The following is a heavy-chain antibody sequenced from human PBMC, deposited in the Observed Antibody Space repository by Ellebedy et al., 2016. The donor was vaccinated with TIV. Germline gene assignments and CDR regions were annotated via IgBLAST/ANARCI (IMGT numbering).Heavy chain of an antibody. CDR3: ARVGDGSDY. V-gene: IGHV1-46*01. CDR1: GYTFTRYY. J-gene: IGHJ4*02. Sequence: AASVKVSCKASGYTFTRYYIHWVRQAPGQGFEYMGIINPSGGRTSYAQKFHGRVTMTRDTSTSTFYMELSSLRSEDTAVYYCARVGDGSDYWGQGTLVTVSS. CDR2: INPSGGRT. D-gene: IGHD2-15*01.